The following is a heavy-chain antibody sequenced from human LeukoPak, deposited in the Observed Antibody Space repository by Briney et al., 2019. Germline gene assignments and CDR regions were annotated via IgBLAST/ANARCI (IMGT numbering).Heavy chain of an antibody. CDR1: GGSISSGPYY. CDR2: IYTNGST. D-gene: IGHD4/OR15-4a*01. J-gene: IGHJ5*02. CDR3: ASQAEVPYNWFDP. Sequence: SETLSLTCPVSGGSISSGPYYWTWIRQAAGKGLEWIGRIYTNGSTNYNPSLKSRVTISKDTSRNLFSMELSSVTAADTAVYYCASQAEVPYNWFDPWGQGTLVTVSS. V-gene: IGHV4-61*02.